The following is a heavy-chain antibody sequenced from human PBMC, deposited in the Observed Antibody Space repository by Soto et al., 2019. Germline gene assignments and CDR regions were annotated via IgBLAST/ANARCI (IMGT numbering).Heavy chain of an antibody. Sequence: QVLLVQSGAEVKKSGSSVKVPCKASGGTFSSYAINWVRQAPGQGLEWMGGIIPMFGKANYAENFQGRVTISADESTITAYMELSSLTSDDAAVYYCARGYRDGYFYAMDVWGQGTTVTVSS. D-gene: IGHD2-2*02. J-gene: IGHJ6*02. CDR3: ARGYRDGYFYAMDV. CDR2: IIPMFGKA. CDR1: GGTFSSYA. V-gene: IGHV1-69*01.